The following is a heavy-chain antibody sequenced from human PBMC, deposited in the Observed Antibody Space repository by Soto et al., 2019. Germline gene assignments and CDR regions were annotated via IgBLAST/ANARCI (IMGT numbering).Heavy chain of an antibody. D-gene: IGHD3-3*01. CDR2: ISAYNGNT. CDR3: ARGPRHYDFWSGYLGY. J-gene: IGHJ4*02. Sequence: APVKVTCKASGYTFTSYCLSSVRQAPGQGLEWMGWISAYNGNTNYAQKLQGRVTMTTDTSTSTAYMELRSLRSDDTAVYYCARGPRHYDFWSGYLGYWGQGTLVTVSS. CDR1: GYTFTSYC. V-gene: IGHV1-18*01.